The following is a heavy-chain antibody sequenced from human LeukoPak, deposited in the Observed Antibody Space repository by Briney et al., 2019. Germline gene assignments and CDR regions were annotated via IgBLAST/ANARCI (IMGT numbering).Heavy chain of an antibody. V-gene: IGHV3-7*05. CDR2: IKQDGGEK. Sequence: GGSLRLSCATSGFTFSSYWMSWVRQAPGKGPEWVANIKQDGGEKYYVDSVKGRFTISRDKAKNSLYLQMNSLRAEDTAVYYCARSSKAESTRYSSGWYSGPPYYYGMDVWGQGTTVTVSS. CDR3: ARSSKAESTRYSSGWYSGPPYYYGMDV. CDR1: GFTFSSYW. D-gene: IGHD6-19*01. J-gene: IGHJ6*02.